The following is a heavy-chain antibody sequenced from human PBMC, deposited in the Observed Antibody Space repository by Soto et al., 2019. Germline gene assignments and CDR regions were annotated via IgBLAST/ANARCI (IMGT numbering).Heavy chain of an antibody. D-gene: IGHD1-20*01. CDR2: ISVSDAFV. CDR3: TRETVAGITGLDY. CDR1: GFNVGAFA. J-gene: IGHJ4*02. Sequence: GGSLRLSCAASGFNVGAFAVNWVRQAPGKGLEWVSGISVSDAFVYYADSVRGRFSISRDASENILYLQMNSLRVDDTALYYCTRETVAGITGLDYWGPGTLVTVSS. V-gene: IGHV3-23*01.